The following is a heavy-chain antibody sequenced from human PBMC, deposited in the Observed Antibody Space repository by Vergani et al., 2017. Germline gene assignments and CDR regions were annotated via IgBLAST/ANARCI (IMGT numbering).Heavy chain of an antibody. V-gene: IGHV7-4-1*01. CDR2: INPTTGNP. Sequence: QEQLVQSGSELKKPGASVKVSCKASGYSFNNYAIHWVRQAPGQGLEWMGWINPTTGNPTYARAFTGRFVFSLDTSISTAYLQIGSLKAEDTAVYYCARDQTGFFDIVATLDYWGQGTLVTVSS. J-gene: IGHJ4*02. CDR1: GYSFNNYA. D-gene: IGHD5-12*01. CDR3: ARDQTGFFDIVATLDY.